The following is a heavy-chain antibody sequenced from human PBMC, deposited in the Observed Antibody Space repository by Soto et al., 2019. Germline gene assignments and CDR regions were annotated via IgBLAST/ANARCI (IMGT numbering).Heavy chain of an antibody. CDR3: ASYRSGLYFYYGLDV. V-gene: IGHV3-23*01. D-gene: IGHD6-19*01. Sequence: EVQLLESGGGLVQVGGSLRLSCAASGSTLSNYDMSWVRQAPGKGLEWVSAISSSGTGTYYADSVKGRFTVSRDNSKNMLYLQMNSLRAEDTAVYYCASYRSGLYFYYGLDVWGQGTTVTVSS. CDR1: GSTLSNYD. CDR2: ISSSGTGT. J-gene: IGHJ6*02.